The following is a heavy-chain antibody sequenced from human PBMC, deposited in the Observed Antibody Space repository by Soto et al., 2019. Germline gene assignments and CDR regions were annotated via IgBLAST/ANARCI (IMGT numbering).Heavy chain of an antibody. V-gene: IGHV1-69*13. CDR3: ARDTYCSGGSCYQRGVDSYYYYGMDV. D-gene: IGHD2-15*01. Sequence: GASVKVSCKASGGTFSSYAISWVRQAPGQGLEWMGGIIPIFGTANYAQKFQGRVTITADESTSTAYMELSSLRSEDTAVYYCARDTYCSGGSCYQRGVDSYYYYGMDVWGQGTTVTVSS. CDR2: IIPIFGTA. J-gene: IGHJ6*02. CDR1: GGTFSSYA.